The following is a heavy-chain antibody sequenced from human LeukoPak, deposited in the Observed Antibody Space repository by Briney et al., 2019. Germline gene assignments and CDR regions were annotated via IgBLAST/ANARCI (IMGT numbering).Heavy chain of an antibody. V-gene: IGHV3-23*01. CDR1: GFTFSSYA. D-gene: IGHD3-22*01. CDR3: AKVVNSGYYYYFDY. CDR2: ISSSGSGT. J-gene: IGHJ4*02. Sequence: GGSLRLSCAASGFTFSSYAMSWARQAPGKGLEWVSAISSSGSGTYYPDSVKGRFTISRDNSKNTLYLQMNSLRVEDTAVYYCAKVVNSGYYYYFDYWGQGTLVTVSS.